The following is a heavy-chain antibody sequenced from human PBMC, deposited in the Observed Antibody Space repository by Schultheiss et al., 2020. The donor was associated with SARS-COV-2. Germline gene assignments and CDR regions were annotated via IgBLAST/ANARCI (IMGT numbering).Heavy chain of an antibody. CDR2: IWYDGSNK. CDR1: GFTVSSNY. D-gene: IGHD1-14*01. CDR3: ARLTRTRLSYYYYYMDV. Sequence: GESLKISCAASGFTVSSNYMSWVRQAPGKGLEWVAVIWYDGSNKYYADSVKGRFTISRDNSKNTLYLQMNSLRAEDTAVYYCARLTRTRLSYYYYYMDVWGKGTTVTVSS. V-gene: IGHV3-33*08. J-gene: IGHJ6*03.